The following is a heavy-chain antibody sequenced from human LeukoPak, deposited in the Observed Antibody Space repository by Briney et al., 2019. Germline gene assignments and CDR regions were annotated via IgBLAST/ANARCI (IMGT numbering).Heavy chain of an antibody. CDR3: ARQGPGYGSGSYYY. J-gene: IGHJ4*02. D-gene: IGHD3-10*01. V-gene: IGHV4-34*01. CDR1: GGSFSGYY. CDR2: INHSGST. Sequence: SETLSLTCAVYGGSFSGYYGSWIRQPPGKGLEWIGEINHSGSTNYNPSLKSRVTISVDTSKNQFSLKLSSVTAADTAVYYCARQGPGYGSGSYYYWGQGTLVTVSS.